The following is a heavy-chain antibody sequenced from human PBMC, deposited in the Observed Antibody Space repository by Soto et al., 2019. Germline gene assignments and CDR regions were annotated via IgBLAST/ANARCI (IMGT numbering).Heavy chain of an antibody. D-gene: IGHD6-13*01. Sequence: QVQLVQSGAEVKKPGASVKVSCKASGYTFTSYDINWVRQATGQGLEWMGWMNPNSGNTGYAQKFQGRVSMTRNTSISTAYMELSSLRSEATAVYYCARRGYSSSWYYYYYYGMDVWGQWTTVTVSS. J-gene: IGHJ6*02. CDR2: MNPNSGNT. CDR3: ARRGYSSSWYYYYYYGMDV. V-gene: IGHV1-8*01. CDR1: GYTFTSYD.